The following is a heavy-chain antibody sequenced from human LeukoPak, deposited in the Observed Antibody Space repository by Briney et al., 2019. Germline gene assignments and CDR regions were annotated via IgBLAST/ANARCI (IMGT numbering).Heavy chain of an antibody. J-gene: IGHJ1*01. Sequence: PGGSLRLSCATSGFTFSSYSMNWVRQAPGKGLEWVSSISSSSTYIYYADSVKGRFTISRDNAKNSLYLQMNSLRAEDTAVYYCAYSSGWYLEYFQHWGQGTLVTVSS. CDR3: AYSSGWYLEYFQH. CDR1: GFTFSSYS. CDR2: ISSSSTYI. D-gene: IGHD6-19*01. V-gene: IGHV3-21*01.